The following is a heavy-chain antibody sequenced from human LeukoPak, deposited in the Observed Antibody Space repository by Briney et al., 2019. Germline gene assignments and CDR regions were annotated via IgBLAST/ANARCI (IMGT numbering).Heavy chain of an antibody. V-gene: IGHV3-30*18. D-gene: IGHD4-17*01. CDR2: ISYDGSNK. J-gene: IGHJ4*02. CDR3: AKGPTTVVDC. CDR1: GFTFSSYG. Sequence: GGSLRLSCAASGFTFSSYGMHWVRQAPGKGLEWVAVISYDGSNKYYADSVKGRFTISRDNSKNTLYLQMNSLRTEDTAVYYCAKGPTTVVDCWGQGTLVTVSS.